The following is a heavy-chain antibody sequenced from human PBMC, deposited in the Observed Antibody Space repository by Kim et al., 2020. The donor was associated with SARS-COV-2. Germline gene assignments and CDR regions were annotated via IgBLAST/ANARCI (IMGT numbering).Heavy chain of an antibody. Sequence: SETLSLTCAVYGGSFSGYYWSWIRQPPGKGLEWIGEINHSGSTNYNPSLKSRVTISVDTSKNQFSLKLSSVTAADTAVYYCASLGAPILFDYWGQGTLVT. CDR3: ASLGAPILFDY. V-gene: IGHV4-34*01. CDR2: INHSGST. J-gene: IGHJ4*02. D-gene: IGHD1-26*01. CDR1: GGSFSGYY.